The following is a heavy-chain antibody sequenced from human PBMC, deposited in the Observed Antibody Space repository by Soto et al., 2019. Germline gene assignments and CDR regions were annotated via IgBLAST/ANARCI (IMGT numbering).Heavy chain of an antibody. Sequence: SETLSLTCTVSGGSISSSSYYWGWIRQPPGKGLEWIGYIYYSGSTYYNPSLKSRVTISVDTSKNQFSLKLNSVTAADTAVYYCATLGTPATGLYYFDYWGQGTLVTVSS. J-gene: IGHJ4*02. CDR1: GGSISSSSYY. CDR3: ATLGTPATGLYYFDY. D-gene: IGHD2-15*01. V-gene: IGHV4-39*01. CDR2: IYYSGST.